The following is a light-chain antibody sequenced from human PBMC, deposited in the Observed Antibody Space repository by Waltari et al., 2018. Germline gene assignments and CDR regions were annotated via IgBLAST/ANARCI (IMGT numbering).Light chain of an antibody. CDR2: GES. V-gene: IGKV3-15*01. J-gene: IGKJ4*01. Sequence: EIVMTQSPATLSVSPGERATLSSRASQSVSSNLAWYQQKPGQAPRLLIYGESTRATGIPARFRGSGSGTEFTLTISSLQSEDFAVYYCQQYNNWPPVTFGGGTKVEIK. CDR1: QSVSSN. CDR3: QQYNNWPPVT.